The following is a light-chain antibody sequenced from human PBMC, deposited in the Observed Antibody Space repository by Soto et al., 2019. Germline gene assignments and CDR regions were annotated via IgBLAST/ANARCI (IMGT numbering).Light chain of an antibody. CDR2: RNN. J-gene: IGLJ2*01. CDR3: QSYDSSLSGYVV. CDR1: SSNIGAGYD. Sequence: QSVLTQPPPVSGAPGQRVTISCTGSSSNIGAGYDVHWYQQLPGIAPKLLIYRNNNRPSGVPDRFSGSKSGNSASLAITGLQAEDEADYYCQSYDSSLSGYVVFGGRTKLTVL. V-gene: IGLV1-40*01.